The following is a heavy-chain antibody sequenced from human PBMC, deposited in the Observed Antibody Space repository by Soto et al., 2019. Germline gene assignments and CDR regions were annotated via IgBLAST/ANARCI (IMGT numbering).Heavy chain of an antibody. D-gene: IGHD4-17*01. CDR1: GYTFTSYA. J-gene: IGHJ4*02. CDR2: INAGNGNT. CDR3: ARRVYGDYFDY. Sequence: ASVTVSCQASGYTFTSYAMHWVRQAPGQRLEWMGWINAGNGNTKYSQRFQGRVTITRDTSASTAYMELSSLRSGDTAVYYCARRVYGDYFDYWGQGTLVTVSS. V-gene: IGHV1-3*01.